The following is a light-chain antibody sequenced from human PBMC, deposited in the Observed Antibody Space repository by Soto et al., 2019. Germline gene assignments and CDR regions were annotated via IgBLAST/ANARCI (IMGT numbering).Light chain of an antibody. J-gene: IGLJ2*01. CDR1: SGHSSYI. V-gene: IGLV4-60*02. Sequence: QPVLTQSSSASASLGSSVKLTCTLSSGHSSYIIAWHQQQPGKAPRYLMKLEGTGSYNKGSGVPDRFSGSSSGADRYLTISNPQFEDEADYYCETWDRNTVVFGGGTKVTVL. CDR2: LEGTGSY. CDR3: ETWDRNTVV.